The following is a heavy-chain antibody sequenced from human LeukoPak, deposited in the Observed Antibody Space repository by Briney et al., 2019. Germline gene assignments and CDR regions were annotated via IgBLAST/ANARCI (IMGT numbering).Heavy chain of an antibody. Sequence: GASVKVSCKASGGNFNTYAISWVRQAPGQGLEWMGGIIPIFGTGNYAQKFQGRVTITADKSTNTAYMELSSLKSEDTAVYYCARRGYCSGGSCPLSQDDAFDIWGQGTMATVSS. CDR3: ARRGYCSGGSCPLSQDDAFDI. V-gene: IGHV1-69*06. CDR1: GGNFNTYA. D-gene: IGHD2-15*01. J-gene: IGHJ3*02. CDR2: IIPIFGTG.